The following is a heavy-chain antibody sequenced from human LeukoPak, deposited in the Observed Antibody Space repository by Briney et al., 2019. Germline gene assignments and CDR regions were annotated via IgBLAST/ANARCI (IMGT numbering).Heavy chain of an antibody. J-gene: IGHJ4*02. Sequence: GGSLRLSCAASVFTFINTWMHWVRQAPGKGLVGVARIRDDGSGIIYADSPKRRFTISRDNSKNTLYLQMDRLRAEDAAVYNCATVQREYYYDSSGIMGNWGQGTLVTVSS. D-gene: IGHD3-22*01. V-gene: IGHV3-74*01. CDR1: VFTFINTW. CDR3: ATVQREYYYDSSGIMGN. CDR2: IRDDGSGI.